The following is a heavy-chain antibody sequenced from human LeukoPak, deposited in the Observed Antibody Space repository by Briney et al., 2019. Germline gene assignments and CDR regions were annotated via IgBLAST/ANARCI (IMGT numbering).Heavy chain of an antibody. Sequence: SETLSLTCTVSGGSISSYYWSWIRQPPGKGLEWIGYIYYSGNTNYNPSPKSRVTISVDTSKNQLSLRLSSVTAADTAVYYCARGSYRIFDYWGQGNLVTVSS. J-gene: IGHJ4*02. V-gene: IGHV4-59*01. D-gene: IGHD1-26*01. CDR3: ARGSYRIFDY. CDR1: GGSISSYY. CDR2: IYYSGNT.